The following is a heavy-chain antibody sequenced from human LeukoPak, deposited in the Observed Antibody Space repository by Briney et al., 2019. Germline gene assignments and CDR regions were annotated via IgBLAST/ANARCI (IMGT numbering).Heavy chain of an antibody. CDR1: GFTYSSYE. J-gene: IGHJ4*02. CDR3: ARGERWLTSPGIDY. V-gene: IGHV3-48*03. D-gene: IGHD5-24*01. Sequence: PGGSLRLSCAASGFTYSSYEMNWVRQAPGKGLEWVSYISSSGSTIYYADSVKGRFTISRDNAKNSLYLQMNSLRAEDTAVYYCARGERWLTSPGIDYWGQGTLVTVSS. CDR2: ISSSGSTI.